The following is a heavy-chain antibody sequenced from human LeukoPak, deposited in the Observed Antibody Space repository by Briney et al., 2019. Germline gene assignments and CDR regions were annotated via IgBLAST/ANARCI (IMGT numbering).Heavy chain of an antibody. V-gene: IGHV4-39*06. D-gene: IGHD3-22*01. CDR1: GGSISSSSYY. CDR3: ARYLALYYYDSSGNAFDI. Sequence: SETLSLTCTVSGGSISSSSYYWGWIGQPPGKGLEWIGSIYYSGSTYYNPSLKSRVTISVDTSKNQFPLKLSSVTAADTAVYYCARYLALYYYDSSGNAFDIWGQGTMVTVSS. J-gene: IGHJ3*02. CDR2: IYYSGST.